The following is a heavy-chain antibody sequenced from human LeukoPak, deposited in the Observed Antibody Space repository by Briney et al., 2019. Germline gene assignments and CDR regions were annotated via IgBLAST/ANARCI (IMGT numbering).Heavy chain of an antibody. Sequence: ASVKVSCKASGYTFIDSYLHWVRQAPGQGLEWMGWINPNSGSTNYAQKFRGRVTMTRDTSISTVYMELSRLTSDDTAVYYCARPHGVDGTDVFQRWGQGALVTVSS. CDR2: INPNSGST. V-gene: IGHV1-2*02. CDR3: ARPHGVDGTDVFQR. CDR1: GYTFIDSY. D-gene: IGHD1-1*01. J-gene: IGHJ1*01.